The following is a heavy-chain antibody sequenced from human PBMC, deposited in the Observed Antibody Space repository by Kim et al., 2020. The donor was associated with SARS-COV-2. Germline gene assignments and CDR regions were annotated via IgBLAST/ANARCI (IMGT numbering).Heavy chain of an antibody. J-gene: IGHJ6*02. CDR1: GFTFSSYS. CDR2: ISSSSSTI. Sequence: GGSLRLSCAASGFTFSSYSMNWVRQAPGKGLEWVSYISSSSSTIYYADSVKGRFTISRDNAKNSLYLQMNSLRDEDTAVYYCARDPTNSLQLRINKYGMDVWGQGTTVTVSS. V-gene: IGHV3-48*02. D-gene: IGHD4-4*01. CDR3: ARDPTNSLQLRINKYGMDV.